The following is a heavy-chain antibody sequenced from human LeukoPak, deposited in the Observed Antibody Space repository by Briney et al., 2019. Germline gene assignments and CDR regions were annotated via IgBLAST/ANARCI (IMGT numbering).Heavy chain of an antibody. CDR2: ISYDGSNK. J-gene: IGHJ4*02. CDR3: AKVVSRYCSSTSCPEDY. CDR1: GFTFSSYG. Sequence: GRSLRLSCAASGFTFSSYGMHWVRQAPGKRLEWVAAISYDGSNKYYADSVKGRFTISRDNSKNTLYLQMNSLRAEDTAVYYCAKVVSRYCSSTSCPEDYWGQGTLVTVSS. V-gene: IGHV3-30*18. D-gene: IGHD2-2*01.